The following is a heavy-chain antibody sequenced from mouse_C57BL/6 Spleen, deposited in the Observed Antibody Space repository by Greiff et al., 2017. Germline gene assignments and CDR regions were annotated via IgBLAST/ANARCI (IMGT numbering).Heavy chain of an antibody. Sequence: QVQLQQPGAELVRPGTSVKLSCKASGYTFTSYWMHWVKQRPGQGLEWIGVIDPSDSYTNYNQKFKGKATLTVDTSSRTAYMQLSSLTSEDSAVYYCAEGLRRVGYAMDYWGQGTSVTVSS. J-gene: IGHJ4*01. CDR3: AEGLRRVGYAMDY. D-gene: IGHD2-4*01. CDR1: GYTFTSYW. CDR2: IDPSDSYT. V-gene: IGHV1-59*01.